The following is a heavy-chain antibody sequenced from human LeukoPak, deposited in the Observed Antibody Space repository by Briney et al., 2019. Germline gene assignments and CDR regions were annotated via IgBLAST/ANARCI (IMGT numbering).Heavy chain of an antibody. CDR2: TYYRSKWYN. Sequence: SQTLSLTCAISGDSVFSNSSWNWIRQSPSRGLAWLGRTYYRSKWYNDYGVSVKSRININPDTSKNHFSLQLSSVTPVDMAVYYCVRGGQGDGHSADEGFDIWGQGTMVTVS. J-gene: IGHJ3*02. D-gene: IGHD5-18*01. CDR1: GDSVFSNSS. V-gene: IGHV6-1*01. CDR3: VRGGQGDGHSADEGFDI.